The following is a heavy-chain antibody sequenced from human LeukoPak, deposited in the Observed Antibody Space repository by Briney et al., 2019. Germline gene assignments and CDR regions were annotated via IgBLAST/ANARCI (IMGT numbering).Heavy chain of an antibody. CDR1: GFTLSSYE. V-gene: IGHV3-48*03. CDR2: ISSSGSTI. Sequence: PGGSLRLSCAASGFTLSSYEMNWVRQAPGKGLEWVSYISSSGSTIYYADSVKGRFTISRDNAKNSLYLQMNSLRAEDTAVYYCAREDGYNSVTDYWGQGTLVTVSS. D-gene: IGHD5-24*01. J-gene: IGHJ4*02. CDR3: AREDGYNSVTDY.